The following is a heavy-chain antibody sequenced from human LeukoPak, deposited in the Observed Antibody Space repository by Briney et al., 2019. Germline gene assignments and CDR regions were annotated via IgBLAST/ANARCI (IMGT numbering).Heavy chain of an antibody. J-gene: IGHJ4*02. CDR1: GGSISSSSYY. CDR3: ARLRVRGYGYGPWEGPTWLDY. CDR2: MYYSRST. Sequence: SETLSLTCTVSGGSISSSSYYWGWIRQSPGKGLEWSGSMYYSRSTYYNPPLKSRVTISVDTSGNQFSLQLSSVHAADTAVYSCARLRVRGYGYGPWEGPTWLDYWGQGTLVTVSS. V-gene: IGHV4-39*07. D-gene: IGHD5-18*01.